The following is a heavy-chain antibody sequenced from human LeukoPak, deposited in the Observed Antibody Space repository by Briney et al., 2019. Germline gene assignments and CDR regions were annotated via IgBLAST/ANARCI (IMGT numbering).Heavy chain of an antibody. CDR2: IWYDGSNK. J-gene: IGHJ4*02. CDR3: AKDLGTTDRYFDY. V-gene: IGHV3-33*06. Sequence: GRSLRLSCAASGFTFSSYGMHWVRQAPGKGLEWVAVIWYDGSNKYYADSVKGRFTTSRDNSKNTLYLQMNSLRAEDTAVYYCAKDLGTTDRYFDYWGQGTLVTVSS. CDR1: GFTFSSYG. D-gene: IGHD4-11*01.